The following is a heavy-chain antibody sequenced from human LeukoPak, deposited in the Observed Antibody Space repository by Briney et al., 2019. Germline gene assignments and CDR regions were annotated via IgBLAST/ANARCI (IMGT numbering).Heavy chain of an antibody. CDR1: GGSFSGYY. Sequence: PSETLSLTCAVYGGSFSGYYWSWIRQPPGKGLEWIGSIYYSGSTNYNPSLKSRVTMSVDTSKNQFSLKLSSVTAADTAVYYCAREEYSSSWYGYWGQGTLVTVSS. D-gene: IGHD6-13*01. CDR2: IYYSGST. J-gene: IGHJ4*02. V-gene: IGHV4-34*11. CDR3: AREEYSSSWYGY.